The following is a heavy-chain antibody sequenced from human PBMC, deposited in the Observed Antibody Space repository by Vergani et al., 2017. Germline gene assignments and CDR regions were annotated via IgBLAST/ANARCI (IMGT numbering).Heavy chain of an antibody. J-gene: IGHJ4*02. D-gene: IGHD3-22*01. V-gene: IGHV1-24*01. CDR1: GYTLTELS. Sequence: QVQLVQSGAEVKKPGASVKVSCKVSGYTLTELSMHWVRQAPGKGLEWMGGFDPEDGETIYAQKFQGRVTMTGDTSTDTAYMELSSLRSEDTAVYYCATDSQYYYDSSGYLRGRVFDYWGQGTLVTVSS. CDR3: ATDSQYYYDSSGYLRGRVFDY. CDR2: FDPEDGET.